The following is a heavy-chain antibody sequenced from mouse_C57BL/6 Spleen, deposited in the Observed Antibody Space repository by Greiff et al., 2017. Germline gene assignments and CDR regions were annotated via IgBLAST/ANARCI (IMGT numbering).Heavy chain of an antibody. D-gene: IGHD1-1*01. J-gene: IGHJ2*01. Sequence: QVQLQQPGAELVKPGASVKLSCKASGCTFTSYWMHWVKQRPGRGLEWIGRIDPNSGGTKYNEKFKSKATLTVDKPSSTAYMQRSSLTSEDSAVSYCARDYYGSSDYWGQGTTLTVSS. CDR2: IDPNSGGT. V-gene: IGHV1-72*01. CDR3: ARDYYGSSDY. CDR1: GCTFTSYW.